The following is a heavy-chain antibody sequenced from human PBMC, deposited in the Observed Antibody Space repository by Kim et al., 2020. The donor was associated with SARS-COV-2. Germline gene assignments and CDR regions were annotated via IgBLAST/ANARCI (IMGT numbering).Heavy chain of an antibody. J-gene: IGHJ4*02. Sequence: SETLSLTCTVSGGSISSSSYYWGWIRQPPGKGLEWIGSIYYSGCTYYNPSLKSRVTISVDTSKNQFSLKLSSVTAADTAVYYCARLETYYDFWSGYLGNYWGQGTLVTVSS. CDR3: ARLETYYDFWSGYLGNY. CDR2: IYYSGCT. D-gene: IGHD3-3*01. V-gene: IGHV4-39*01. CDR1: GGSISSSSYY.